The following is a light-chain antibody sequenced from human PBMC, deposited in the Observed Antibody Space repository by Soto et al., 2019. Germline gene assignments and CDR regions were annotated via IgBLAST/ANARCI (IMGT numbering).Light chain of an antibody. Sequence: QTVVTHESSISVSPGGTVTLTCGLISRSVSTANNPNWYQQTPGQAPRTLIYSTSTRSSGVPDRFSGSILGNKAALTVSGAEAVDASDYYCALFMGNGISVFGTGTKVTV. CDR3: ALFMGNGISV. CDR2: STS. J-gene: IGLJ1*01. CDR1: SRSVSTANN. V-gene: IGLV8-61*01.